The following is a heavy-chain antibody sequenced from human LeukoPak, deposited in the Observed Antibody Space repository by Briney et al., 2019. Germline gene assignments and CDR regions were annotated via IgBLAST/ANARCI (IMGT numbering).Heavy chain of an antibody. CDR2: IIPIFGTA. CDR1: GGTFISYA. V-gene: IGHV1-69*05. J-gene: IGHJ4*02. D-gene: IGHD5-12*01. CDR3: ARTDIVATTGSYFDY. Sequence: ASVKVSCKASGGTFISYAISWVRQAPGQGLEWMGRIIPIFGTANYAQKFQGRVTITTDESTSTAYMELSSLRSEDTAVYYCARTDIVATTGSYFDYWGQGTLVTVSS.